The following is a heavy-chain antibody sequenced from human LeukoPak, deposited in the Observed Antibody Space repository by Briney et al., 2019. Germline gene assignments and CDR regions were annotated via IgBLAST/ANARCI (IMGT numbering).Heavy chain of an antibody. Sequence: GGSLRLSCAASGFTFRNYVIHWVRQAPGKGLEWVAVTSSDLNVKLYADSVKGRFTISRDNSRSTLYLRMNSLRPEDTAIYYCAREGYYGSGSPPSLYFDYWGQGTLVTVSS. D-gene: IGHD3-10*01. CDR2: TSSDLNVK. J-gene: IGHJ4*02. CDR3: AREGYYGSGSPPSLYFDY. CDR1: GFTFRNYV. V-gene: IGHV3-30-3*01.